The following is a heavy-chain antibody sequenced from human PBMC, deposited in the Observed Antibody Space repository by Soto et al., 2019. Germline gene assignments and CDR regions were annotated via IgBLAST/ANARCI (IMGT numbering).Heavy chain of an antibody. CDR3: AKDKSSGWV. Sequence: RGSLRLSCGASGFTFSSYGMHRVRQAPGKGLEWVAVISYDGSNKYYADSVKGRFTISRDNSKNTLYLQMNSLRAEDKAVYYCAKDKSSGWVWGQGTLVTVSS. CDR2: ISYDGSNK. D-gene: IGHD6-19*01. J-gene: IGHJ4*02. V-gene: IGHV3-30*18. CDR1: GFTFSSYG.